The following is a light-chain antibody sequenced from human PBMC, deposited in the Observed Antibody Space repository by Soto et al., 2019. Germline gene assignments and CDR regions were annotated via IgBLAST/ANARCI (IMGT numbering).Light chain of an antibody. CDR2: DAS. CDR3: HQYYDYPWT. J-gene: IGKJ1*01. V-gene: IGKV1-5*01. CDR1: QSISSW. Sequence: DIQMTQSPPTLSASVGDRVTITCRASQSISSWLAWYQQKPGKAPKVLIYDASNLETGVPSRFSGSGSGREFTLTISSLQPDDFATYYCHQYYDYPWTFGQGTKVDIK.